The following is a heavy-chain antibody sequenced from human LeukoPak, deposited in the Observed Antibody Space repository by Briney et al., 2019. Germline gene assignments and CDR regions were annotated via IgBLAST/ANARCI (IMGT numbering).Heavy chain of an antibody. J-gene: IGHJ4*02. CDR2: IYSSGGN. D-gene: IGHD5-12*01. CDR3: AREPTSGREPTSGRPLDY. Sequence: SETLSLTCTVSGGSISGYFWSWIRQPAGKGLEWIGRIYSSGGNNYNPSLKSRVTMSLDTSKNHLSLNLSSVTAADTAVYYCAREPTSGREPTSGRPLDYWGQGTLVTVSS. CDR1: GGSISGYF. V-gene: IGHV4-4*07.